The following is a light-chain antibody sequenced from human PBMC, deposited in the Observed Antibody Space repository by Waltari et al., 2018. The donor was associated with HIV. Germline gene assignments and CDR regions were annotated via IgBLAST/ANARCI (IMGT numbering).Light chain of an antibody. CDR2: QDN. CDR1: KLGDTY. CDR3: QAWDSSAL. V-gene: IGLV3-1*01. J-gene: IGLJ3*02. Sequence: SYELTQPPSVSVSPGQTASITCSGAKLGDTYACWYQQKPGQSPVLVIYQDNKRPSGIPERFSGSNSGNTATLTISGTQAMDEADYYCQAWDSSALFGGGTKLTVL.